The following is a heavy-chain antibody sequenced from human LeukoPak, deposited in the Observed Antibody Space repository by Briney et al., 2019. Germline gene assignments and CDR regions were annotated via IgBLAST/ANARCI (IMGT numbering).Heavy chain of an antibody. Sequence: SETLSLTCTASGGSISSYYWSWIRQPPGKGLEWIGYIYYSGSTNYNPSLKSRVTISVDTSKNQFSLKLSSVTAADTAVYYCARLRYYYYGMDVWGQGTTVTVSS. CDR3: ARLRYYYYGMDV. CDR1: GGSISSYY. J-gene: IGHJ6*02. CDR2: IYYSGST. V-gene: IGHV4-59*08.